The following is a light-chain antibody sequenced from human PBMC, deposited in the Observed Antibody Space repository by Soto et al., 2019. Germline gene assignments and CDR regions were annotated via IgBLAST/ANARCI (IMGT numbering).Light chain of an antibody. J-gene: IGLJ2*01. Sequence: QSVLTQPPSVSADPGQKVTISCSGSSSNIGNNYVAWYQQFPGTAPKLLICQNNKRPSGIPDRFSGSNSGTSATLGITGLQTGDEADYYCGTWDSSLSAGVFGGGTKLTVL. CDR3: GTWDSSLSAGV. CDR2: QNN. V-gene: IGLV1-51*02. CDR1: SSNIGNNY.